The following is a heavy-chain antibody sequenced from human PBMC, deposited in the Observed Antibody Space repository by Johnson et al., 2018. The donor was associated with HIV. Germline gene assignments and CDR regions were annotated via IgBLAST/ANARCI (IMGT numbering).Heavy chain of an antibody. CDR3: AKDRSSSRTRGAFDI. CDR2: ISYDGSNK. J-gene: IGHJ3*02. CDR1: GFTFSTYG. V-gene: IGHV3-30*18. Sequence: QVQLVESAGGVVQPGRSLRLSCAASGFTFSTYGMHWVRQAPGKGLEWVAVISYDGSNKYYADSVKGRFTISRDNAKNSLYLQMNSLRAEDTALYYCAKDRSSSRTRGAFDIWGQGTMVTVSS. D-gene: IGHD6-6*01.